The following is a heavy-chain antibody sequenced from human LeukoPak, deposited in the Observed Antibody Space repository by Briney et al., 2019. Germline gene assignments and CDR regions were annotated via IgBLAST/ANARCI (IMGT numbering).Heavy chain of an antibody. V-gene: IGHV4-38-2*01. CDR1: GYSISSGYH. CDR2: IHYSGST. D-gene: IGHD2-2*01. J-gene: IGHJ4*02. CDR3: ASVAGYQNGNFDF. Sequence: SETLSLTCVVPGYSISSGYHWGWIRQSPEEGLEWIGSIHYSGSTDYNPSLKSRVTISIDTSNNQFSPRLRSVTAADTAVYYCASVAGYQNGNFDFWGQGTLVTVSS.